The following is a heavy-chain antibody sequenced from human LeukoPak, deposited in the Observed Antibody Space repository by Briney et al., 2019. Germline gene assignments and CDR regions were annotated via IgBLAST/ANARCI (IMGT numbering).Heavy chain of an antibody. CDR2: IYFSGDT. Sequence: PSETLSLTCTVSGGSISSYYWNWIRQSPESGLEWIGYIYFSGDTNYNPSLKSRVTISVDTSKNQFSLKLDSVTAADTAVYYCARDRGQLGRPYYYGLDVWGQGTTVTVSS. V-gene: IGHV4-59*01. J-gene: IGHJ6*02. CDR1: GGSISSYY. D-gene: IGHD3-10*01. CDR3: ARDRGQLGRPYYYGLDV.